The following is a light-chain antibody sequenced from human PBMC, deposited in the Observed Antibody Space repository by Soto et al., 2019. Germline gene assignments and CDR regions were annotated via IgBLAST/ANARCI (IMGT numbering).Light chain of an antibody. CDR1: SSNIGSHF. Sequence: QSVLTQPPSASGTPGQRVTISCSGSSSNIGSHFVNWYQQLPGTAPKLLIYGNNQRPSGVPDRFSGSKSGTSASLAISGLRSEDEADYYCAAWDDSLSGAFGGGTKLTVL. V-gene: IGLV1-47*01. J-gene: IGLJ3*02. CDR3: AAWDDSLSGA. CDR2: GNN.